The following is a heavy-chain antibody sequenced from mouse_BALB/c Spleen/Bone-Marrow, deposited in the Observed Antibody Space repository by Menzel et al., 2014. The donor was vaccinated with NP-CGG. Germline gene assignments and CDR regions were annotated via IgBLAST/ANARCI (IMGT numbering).Heavy chain of an antibody. CDR2: ISSGGSYT. Sequence: EVKLVESGGGLVKPGGSLKLSCAASGFTFSNYAMSWVRQTPEKRLEWVAIISSGGSYTYYPDSVKGRFTISRDNAKTILYLQMNSLRSEDTAMYYCARQDGFDYWGQGTTLTVSS. CDR1: GFTFSNYA. CDR3: ARQDGFDY. V-gene: IGHV5-9-3*01. D-gene: IGHD2-3*01. J-gene: IGHJ2*01.